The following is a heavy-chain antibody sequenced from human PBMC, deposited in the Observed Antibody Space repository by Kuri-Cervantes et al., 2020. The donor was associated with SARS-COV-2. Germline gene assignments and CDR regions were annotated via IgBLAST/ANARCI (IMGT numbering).Heavy chain of an antibody. V-gene: IGHV3-48*01. CDR3: ARGYSYGYAVLDAFDI. D-gene: IGHD5-18*01. J-gene: IGHJ3*02. CDR1: GFTFSSYS. Sequence: GESLKISCAASGFTFSSYSMNWVRQAPGKGLEWVSYISSSSSTIYYADSVKGRFTISRDNAKNSLYLQMNSLRAKDTAVYYCARGYSYGYAVLDAFDIWGQGTMVTVSS. CDR2: ISSSSSTI.